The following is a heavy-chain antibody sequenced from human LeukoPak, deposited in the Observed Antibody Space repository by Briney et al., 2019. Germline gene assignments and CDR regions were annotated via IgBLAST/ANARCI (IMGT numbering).Heavy chain of an antibody. V-gene: IGHV4-4*02. CDR2: IYHSGST. CDR1: GASISSGDYY. CDR3: AGRTSGFASDY. D-gene: IGHD3-3*01. J-gene: IGHJ4*02. Sequence: KSSGTLSLTCTVSGASISSGDYYWSWVRQPPGEGLEWIGEIYHSGSTNYNPSLKSRVTISVDKSKNQFSLKLSSVTAADTAVYYCAGRTSGFASDYWGQGTLVTVSS.